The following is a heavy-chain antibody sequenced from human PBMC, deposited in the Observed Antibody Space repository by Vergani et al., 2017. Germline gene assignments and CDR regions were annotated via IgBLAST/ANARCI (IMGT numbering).Heavy chain of an antibody. CDR1: GGTFSSYA. Sequence: QVQLVQSGAEVKKPGSSVKVSCKASGGTFSSYAISWVRQAPGQGLEWMGGIIPIFGIANYAQKFQGRVTITADESTSTAYMELSSLRSEDTAVYYCARARTMVRGVSFDYGMDVWGQGTTVTVSS. D-gene: IGHD3-10*01. V-gene: IGHV1-69*01. CDR3: ARARTMVRGVSFDYGMDV. CDR2: IIPIFGIA. J-gene: IGHJ6*02.